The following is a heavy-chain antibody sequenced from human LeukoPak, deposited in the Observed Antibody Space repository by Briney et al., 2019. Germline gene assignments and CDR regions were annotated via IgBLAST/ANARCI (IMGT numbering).Heavy chain of an antibody. D-gene: IGHD2-2*01. Sequence: SVKVSCKASGGTFSSYAISWVRQAPGQGLEWMGGIIPIFGTASYAQKFQGRVTITADESTSTAYMELSSLRSEDTAVYYCARGLPAAIVWNWFDPWGQGTLVTVSS. J-gene: IGHJ5*02. CDR2: IIPIFGTA. V-gene: IGHV1-69*01. CDR3: ARGLPAAIVWNWFDP. CDR1: GGTFSSYA.